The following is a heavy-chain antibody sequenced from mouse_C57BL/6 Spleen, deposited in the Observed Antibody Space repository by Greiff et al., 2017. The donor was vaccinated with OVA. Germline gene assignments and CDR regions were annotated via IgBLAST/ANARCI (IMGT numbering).Heavy chain of an antibody. J-gene: IGHJ1*03. CDR3: AREDYDYSGYFDV. D-gene: IGHD2-4*01. CDR2: INPNNGGT. Sequence: VQLKQSGPELVKPGASVKISCKASGYTFTDYYMHWVKQSHGKSLEWIGDINPNNGGTSYNQKFKGKATLTVDKSSSTAYMELRSLTSEDSAVYYCAREDYDYSGYFDVWGTGTTVTVSS. CDR1: GYTFTDYY. V-gene: IGHV1-26*01.